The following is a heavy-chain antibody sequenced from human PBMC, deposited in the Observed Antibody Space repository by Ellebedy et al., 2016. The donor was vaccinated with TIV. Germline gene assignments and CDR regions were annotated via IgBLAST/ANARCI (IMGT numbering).Heavy chain of an antibody. CDR1: GFTFSDYF. CDR3: GRAREPGYFAYYYYGMDV. Sequence: GESLKISCAGSGFTFSDYFMSWVRQAPGKGLEWVSYITSSGSTIYYADFVKGRFTVARDNAKNSLYLQMNSLRGDDTAVYYCGRAREPGYFAYYYYGMDVWGQGTTVTVSS. J-gene: IGHJ6*02. CDR2: ITSSGSTI. D-gene: IGHD3-9*01. V-gene: IGHV3-11*01.